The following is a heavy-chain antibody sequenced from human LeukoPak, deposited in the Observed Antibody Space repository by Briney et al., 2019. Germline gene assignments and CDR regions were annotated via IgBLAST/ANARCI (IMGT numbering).Heavy chain of an antibody. V-gene: IGHV3-30*18. CDR3: VKPRTFYATLTVSFQQ. D-gene: IGHD3-9*01. CDR1: GFTFSNYG. J-gene: IGHJ1*01. CDR2: ISYDGGEQ. Sequence: GGSLRLSCAASGFTFSNYGMHWVRQAPGKGLEWVAVISYDGGEQHYGDSVKGRFSLSRDDSKSTPYLQMDSLTVEDTALYYCVKPRTFYATLTVSFQQWGQGTWVTVSA.